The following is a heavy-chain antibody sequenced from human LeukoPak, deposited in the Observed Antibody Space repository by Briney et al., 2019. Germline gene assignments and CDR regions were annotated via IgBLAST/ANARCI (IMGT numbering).Heavy chain of an antibody. V-gene: IGHV4-34*01. CDR3: VRLVVVPGGYDY. D-gene: IGHD2-2*01. CDR2: INHSGST. J-gene: IGHJ4*02. Sequence: PSETLSLTCAVYGGSFSGYYWSWIRQPPGKGLEWIGEINHSGSTNYNPSLKSRVTISVDTSKNQFSLKLSSVTAADTAVYYCVRLVVVPGGYDYWGQGTLVTVSS. CDR1: GGSFSGYY.